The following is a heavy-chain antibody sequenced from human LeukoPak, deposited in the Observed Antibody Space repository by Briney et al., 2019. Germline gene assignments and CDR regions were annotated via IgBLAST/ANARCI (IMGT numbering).Heavy chain of an antibody. V-gene: IGHV4-59*01. CDR1: GGSISSYY. D-gene: IGHD2-15*01. Sequence: SETLSLTCTVSGGSISSYYWSWIRQPPGKGLEWIGYIYYSGSTNYNPSLKSRVTISVDTSKNQFSLKLSSVTAADTAVYYCARDVVDGGFYYWGQGSLVTVSS. CDR3: ARDVVDGGFYY. J-gene: IGHJ4*02. CDR2: IYYSGST.